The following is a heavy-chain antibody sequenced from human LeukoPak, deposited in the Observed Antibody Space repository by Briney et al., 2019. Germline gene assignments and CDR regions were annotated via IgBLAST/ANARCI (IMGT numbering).Heavy chain of an antibody. CDR1: GFTFCSYE. CDR3: ATMGAFDY. J-gene: IGHJ4*02. CDR2: IGSSDSTI. Sequence: GGSLRLSCAASGFTFCSYEMNWVRQAPGTGLEWVSYIGSSDSTIYYADSVKGRFTISRDNAKNSLYLQMNSLRADDTAVYYCATMGAFDYWGQGTQVTVSS. D-gene: IGHD1-26*01. V-gene: IGHV3-48*03.